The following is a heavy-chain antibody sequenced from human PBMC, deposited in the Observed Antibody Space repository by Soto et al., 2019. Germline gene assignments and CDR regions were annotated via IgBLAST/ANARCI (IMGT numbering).Heavy chain of an antibody. CDR1: GGSISGYY. CDR3: ARSGNSNGLVFDY. Sequence: SETLSLTCSVSGGSISGYYWSWIRQSPGKGLEWIGYIYYGGSTRHNPSLDSRVTVSADTSKNQILLRLTSVTAADTAVYYCARSGNSNGLVFDYWGQGILVTVSS. J-gene: IGHJ4*02. D-gene: IGHD5-18*01. CDR2: IYYGGST. V-gene: IGHV4-59*01.